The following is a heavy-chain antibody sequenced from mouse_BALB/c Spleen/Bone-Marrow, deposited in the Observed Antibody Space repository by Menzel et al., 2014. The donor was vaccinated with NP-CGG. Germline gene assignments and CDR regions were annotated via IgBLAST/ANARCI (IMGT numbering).Heavy chain of an antibody. Sequence: VQLQQSGPELVKPGASVKMSCKASGYTFTSYVLHWVKQTPGQGLEWIGYINPFNDGSKYNEKFKGKATLTSDKSSSTAYMELSSRTSEDSAVYYCARTTVVDIYWYFDVWGTGTTVTVSS. J-gene: IGHJ1*03. D-gene: IGHD1-1*01. V-gene: IGHV1-14*01. CDR3: ARTTVVDIYWYFDV. CDR2: INPFNDGS. CDR1: GYTFTSYV.